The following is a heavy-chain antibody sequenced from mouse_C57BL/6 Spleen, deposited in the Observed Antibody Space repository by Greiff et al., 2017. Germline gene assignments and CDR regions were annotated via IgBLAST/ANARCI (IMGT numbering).Heavy chain of an antibody. CDR3: ARWYYSSISYWYFDV. Sequence: VQLQESGPELVKPGASVKLSCKASGYTFTSYDINWVKQRPGQGLEWIGWIYPRDGSTKYNEKFKGKATLTVDTSSRTAYMELHSLTSEDSAVYFCARWYYSSISYWYFDVWGTGTTVTVSS. CDR1: GYTFTSYD. V-gene: IGHV1-85*01. CDR2: IYPRDGST. D-gene: IGHD1-1*01. J-gene: IGHJ1*03.